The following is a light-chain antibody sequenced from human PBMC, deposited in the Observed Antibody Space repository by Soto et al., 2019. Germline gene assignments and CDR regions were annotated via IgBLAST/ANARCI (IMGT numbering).Light chain of an antibody. V-gene: IGKV1-39*01. Sequence: DIQMTQSPSSLSASVEDRVIITCRASQSISNHLNWYQQKPGKAPKLLIFAASSLQSGVPSRFSCRRSGPDFTLTISSLQPEDFATYYCQQSYSSPPTFGQGTKVEIK. CDR2: AAS. CDR3: QQSYSSPPT. J-gene: IGKJ1*01. CDR1: QSISNH.